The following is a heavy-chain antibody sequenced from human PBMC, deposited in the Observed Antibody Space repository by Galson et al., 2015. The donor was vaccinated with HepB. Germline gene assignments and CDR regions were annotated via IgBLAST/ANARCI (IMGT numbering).Heavy chain of an antibody. J-gene: IGHJ3*02. Sequence: ETLSLTCAVYGGSFSGYYWSWIRQPPGKGLEWIGEINHSGSTNYNPSLKSRVTISVDTSKNQFSLKLSSVTAADTAVYYCARGPRKVVRSDIWGQGTMVTVSS. CDR1: GGSFSGYY. CDR3: ARGPRKVVRSDI. D-gene: IGHD2-15*01. CDR2: INHSGST. V-gene: IGHV4-34*01.